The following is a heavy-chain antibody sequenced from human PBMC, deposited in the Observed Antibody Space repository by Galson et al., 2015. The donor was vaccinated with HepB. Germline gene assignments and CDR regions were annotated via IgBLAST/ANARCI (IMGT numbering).Heavy chain of an antibody. CDR1: GFTFSSYW. CDR3: ARDQHYGMDV. Sequence: SLRLSCAASGFTFSSYWMHWVRQAPGKGLVWVSRINSHGSTTNYADSVKGRFTISRDNAKNTLYLQVNSLRAEDTAVYYCARDQHYGMDVWGQGTTVTVSS. J-gene: IGHJ6*02. CDR2: INSHGSTT. V-gene: IGHV3-74*01.